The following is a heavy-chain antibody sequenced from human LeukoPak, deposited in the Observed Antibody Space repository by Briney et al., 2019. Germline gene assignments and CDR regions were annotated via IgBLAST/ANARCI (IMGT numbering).Heavy chain of an antibody. CDR2: IRYDGSNK. J-gene: IGHJ4*02. V-gene: IGHV3-30*02. Sequence: GGSLRLSCAASGFTFISHCMHWVRQAPGKGLEWMAFIRYDGSNKYYADSVKGRFTISRDNSKTTLYLQMNSLRAEDTAVYYCAKYLVRGVHWGQGTLVTVSS. CDR3: AKYLVRGVH. D-gene: IGHD3-10*01. CDR1: GFTFISHC.